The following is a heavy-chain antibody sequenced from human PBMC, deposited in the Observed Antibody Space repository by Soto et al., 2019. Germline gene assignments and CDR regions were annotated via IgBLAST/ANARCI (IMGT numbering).Heavy chain of an antibody. Sequence: EVQVLESGGGLVQPGGSLRLSCAASGFTLSSYAMSWVRQAPRQGLEWVSAISGSGSNPYYADSVKGRFTISRDNSKHTLYLQMNSLRAEDTALYYGATTASMTIRDGFDHWGQGTLVTVSS. D-gene: IGHD4-17*01. CDR1: GFTLSSYA. CDR2: ISGSGSNP. J-gene: IGHJ4*01. CDR3: ATTASMTIRDGFDH. V-gene: IGHV3-23*01.